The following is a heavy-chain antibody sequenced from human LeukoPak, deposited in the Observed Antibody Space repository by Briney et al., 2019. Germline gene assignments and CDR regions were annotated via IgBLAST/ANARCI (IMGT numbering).Heavy chain of an antibody. D-gene: IGHD3-10*01. CDR3: AKLYGSGRSDWFFDL. J-gene: IGHJ2*01. CDR2: IDQSGST. V-gene: IGHV4-34*01. CDR1: GGSFSGYY. Sequence: SETLSLKCAVYGGSFSGYYWSWIRQTPGKGLEWIGEIDQSGSTNYNPSLKDRVIISVDTSRNQFSLKVNSVTAADAAVYYCAKLYGSGRSDWFFDLWGRGTPVTVLS.